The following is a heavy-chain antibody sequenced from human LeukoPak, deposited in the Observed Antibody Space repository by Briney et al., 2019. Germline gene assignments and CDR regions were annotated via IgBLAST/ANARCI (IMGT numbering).Heavy chain of an antibody. CDR3: AKSSIVLMVPAGGSFDN. V-gene: IGHV3-23*01. J-gene: IGHJ4*02. D-gene: IGHD2-8*01. Sequence: GGSLRLSCAASGFSFGSYAMSWVRQVPGKGLEWVSSISGSGSGTYYADSVKGRFTMSRDHSKNTVDLQMKSLRVDDTAVYYCAKSSIVLMVPAGGSFDNWGQGTQVTVSS. CDR2: ISGSGSGT. CDR1: GFSFGSYA.